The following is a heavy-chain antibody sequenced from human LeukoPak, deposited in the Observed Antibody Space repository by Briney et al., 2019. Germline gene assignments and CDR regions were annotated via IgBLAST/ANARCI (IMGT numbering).Heavy chain of an antibody. Sequence: SETLSLTCTVSGGSISSYYWSWIRQPPGKGLEWIEYIYTSGSTNYNPSLKSRVTISVDTSKNQFSLKLSSVTAADTAVYYCARHGALDYVWGSYRYLFDYWGQGTLVTVSS. CDR2: IYTSGST. CDR3: ARHGALDYVWGSYRYLFDY. V-gene: IGHV4-4*09. CDR1: GGSISSYY. J-gene: IGHJ4*02. D-gene: IGHD3-16*02.